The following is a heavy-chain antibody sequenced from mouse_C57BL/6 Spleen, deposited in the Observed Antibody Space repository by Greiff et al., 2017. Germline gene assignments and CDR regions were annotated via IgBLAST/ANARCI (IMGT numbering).Heavy chain of an antibody. D-gene: IGHD1-1*01. V-gene: IGHV1-19*01. CDR3: ARGGNYGSSYGWYFDV. J-gene: IGHJ1*03. CDR1: GYTFTDYY. CDR2: IDPYNGGT. Sequence: EVQVVESGPVLVKPGASVKMSCKASGYTFTDYYMNWVKQSHGKSLEWIGVIDPYNGGTSYNQKFKGRATLTVDKFSSTAYMELSSLTSEDSAVYYCARGGNYGSSYGWYFDVWGTGTTVTVSS.